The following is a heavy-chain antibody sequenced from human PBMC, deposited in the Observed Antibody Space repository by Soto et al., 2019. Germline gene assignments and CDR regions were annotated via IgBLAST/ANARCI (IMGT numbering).Heavy chain of an antibody. V-gene: IGHV1-69*13. CDR3: ARDRVDQGVLRFLEWSNYYYGMDV. D-gene: IGHD3-3*01. Sequence: SVKVSCKASGGTFSSYAISWVRQAPGQGLEWMGGIIPIFGTANYAQKFQGRVTITADESTSTAYMELSSLRSEDTAVYYCARDRVDQGVLRFLEWSNYYYGMDVWGQGTTVTVSS. CDR2: IIPIFGTA. CDR1: GGTFSSYA. J-gene: IGHJ6*02.